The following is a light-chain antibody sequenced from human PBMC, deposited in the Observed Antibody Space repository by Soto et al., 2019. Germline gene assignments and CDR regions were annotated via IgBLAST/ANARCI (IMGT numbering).Light chain of an antibody. CDR2: DAS. CDR1: QSVSSN. CDR3: QQYNNWHPIT. V-gene: IGKV3D-15*01. Sequence: EIVLTQSPATLSLSPGERATLSCRASQSVSSNYLAWYQHKPGQATRLIIYDASSKANGTPARFSGSGSGTEFTLTISSLQSEDFAFYYCQQYNNWHPITFGQGTRLEIK. J-gene: IGKJ5*01.